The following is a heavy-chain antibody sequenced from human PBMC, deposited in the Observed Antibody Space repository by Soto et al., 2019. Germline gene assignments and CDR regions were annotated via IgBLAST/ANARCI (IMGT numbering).Heavy chain of an antibody. V-gene: IGHV3-23*01. J-gene: IGHJ4*02. D-gene: IGHD2-21*02. Sequence: EVQLLESGGGLVQPGGSLRLSCAASGFTFSSYAMSWVRQAPGKGLEWVSAISGSGGSTYYADSVKGRFTISRVNSKNTLYLQMNSLRAEDTAVYYCAKRTDGWLLPSPEYYWGQGTLVTVSS. CDR1: GFTFSSYA. CDR2: ISGSGGST. CDR3: AKRTDGWLLPSPEYY.